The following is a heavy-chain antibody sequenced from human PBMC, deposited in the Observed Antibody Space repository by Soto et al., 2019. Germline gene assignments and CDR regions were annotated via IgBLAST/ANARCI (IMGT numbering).Heavy chain of an antibody. J-gene: IGHJ5*02. CDR2: IYHSGST. V-gene: IGHV4-4*02. D-gene: IGHD6-19*01. Sequence: QVQLQESGPGLVKPSGTLSLTCAVSGGSISSSNWWGWVRQPPGKGLEWHGEIYHSGSTNYNPSLMRRVTISVDKSKNQFSLMLSSVTAADTAVYYCARRHPKYCSGWTPPPYNWFDPWGQGTLVTVSS. CDR1: GGSISSSNW. CDR3: ARRHPKYCSGWTPPPYNWFDP.